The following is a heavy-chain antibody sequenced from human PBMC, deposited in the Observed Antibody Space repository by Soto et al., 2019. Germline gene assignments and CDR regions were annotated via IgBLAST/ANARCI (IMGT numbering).Heavy chain of an antibody. D-gene: IGHD3-16*02. J-gene: IGHJ5*02. CDR2: IYYSGST. V-gene: IGHV4-30-4*01. CDR3: ARGQLTYDYVWGSYRQHNWFDP. Sequence: QVQLQESGPGLVKPSQTLSLTCTVSGGSISSGDYYWSWIRQPPGKGLEWIGYIYYSGSTYYNPSLKSRVTISVDTSKNQFSLKLSSVTAADTAVYYCARGQLTYDYVWGSYRQHNWFDPWGQGTLVTVSS. CDR1: GGSISSGDYY.